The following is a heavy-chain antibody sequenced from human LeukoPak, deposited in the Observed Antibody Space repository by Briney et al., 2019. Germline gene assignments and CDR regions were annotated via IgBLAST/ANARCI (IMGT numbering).Heavy chain of an antibody. CDR1: GITFTSYE. J-gene: IGHJ2*01. CDR3: ARAEWSNWYFDL. Sequence: GGSLRLSCTVSGITFTSYEMNWVRQAPGKGLEWVANIKQDGSEKYYVDSVKGRFTLSRDSAKNSLYLQMNSLRAEDTAVHYCARAEWSNWYFDLWGRGTLVTVSS. D-gene: IGHD3-3*01. CDR2: IKQDGSEK. V-gene: IGHV3-7*03.